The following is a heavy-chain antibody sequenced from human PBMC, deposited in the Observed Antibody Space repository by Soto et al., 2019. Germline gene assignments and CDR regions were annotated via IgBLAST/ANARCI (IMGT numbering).Heavy chain of an antibody. Sequence: GGSLRLSCAASGFTFSSYWMHWVRQAPGKGLVWVSRINSDGSSTSSADSVKGRFTISRDNAKNTLYLQMNSLRAEDTAVYYCARDDPDDYIWGSYRYCNYWGQGTLVTVSS. CDR1: GFTFSSYW. CDR2: INSDGSST. D-gene: IGHD3-16*02. J-gene: IGHJ4*02. V-gene: IGHV3-74*01. CDR3: ARDDPDDYIWGSYRYCNY.